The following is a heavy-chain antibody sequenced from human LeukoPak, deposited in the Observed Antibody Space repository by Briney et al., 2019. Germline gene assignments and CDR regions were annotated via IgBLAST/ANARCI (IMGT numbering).Heavy chain of an antibody. D-gene: IGHD4-17*01. Sequence: GGSLRLSCTTSGFIFSNYGMHWFRQAPVKGLEWVAVMSYDGNEIHYADSVKGRFTISRDNSKNTLYLQMNSLRVEDTAVYYCARVGGDSRFNYWGQGTLVTVSS. CDR2: MSYDGNEI. CDR1: GFIFSNYG. V-gene: IGHV3-30*03. J-gene: IGHJ4*02. CDR3: ARVGGDSRFNY.